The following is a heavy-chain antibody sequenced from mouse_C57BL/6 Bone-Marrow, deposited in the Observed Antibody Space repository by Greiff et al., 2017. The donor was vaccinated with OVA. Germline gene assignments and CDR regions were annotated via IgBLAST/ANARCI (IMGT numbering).Heavy chain of an antibody. V-gene: IGHV6-3*01. CDR3: TPDYYGSSYGY. Sequence: EVKVEESGGGLVQPGGSMKLPCVASGFTFSNYWMNWVRQSPEKGLEWVAQIRLKSDNYATHYAESVKGRFTISRDDSKSSVYLQMNNLRAEDTGIYYCTPDYYGSSYGYWGQGTTLTVSS. J-gene: IGHJ2*01. CDR1: GFTFSNYW. D-gene: IGHD1-1*01. CDR2: IRLKSDNYAT.